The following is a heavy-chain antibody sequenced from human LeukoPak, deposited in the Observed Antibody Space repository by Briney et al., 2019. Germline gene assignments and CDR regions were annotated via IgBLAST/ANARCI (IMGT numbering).Heavy chain of an antibody. CDR3: ARPYSSGWYAKEYYFDY. V-gene: IGHV5-51*01. CDR2: IYPGDSDT. J-gene: IGHJ4*02. CDR1: GYSFTSYW. D-gene: IGHD6-19*01. Sequence: GESLKISCKGSGYSFTSYWIGWVRQMPGKGLEWMGIIYPGDSDTRYSPSFQGQVTISADKSISTAYLQWSSLKASDTAMYYCARPYSSGWYAKEYYFDYWGQGTLVTVSS.